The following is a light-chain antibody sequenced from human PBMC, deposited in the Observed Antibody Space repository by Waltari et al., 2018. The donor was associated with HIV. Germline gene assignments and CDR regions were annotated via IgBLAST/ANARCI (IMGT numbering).Light chain of an antibody. CDR3: QQYATASFT. CDR1: QSVSSSY. V-gene: IGKV3-20*01. J-gene: IGKJ3*01. Sequence: DIVLTQSPGTLSLSPGERATLSCRASQSVSSSYLAWYQQKSGQAPRLLTYGASSRAAGIPDRFSGSGSGTDFSLTIRRLEPEDFAVYFCQQYATASFTFGPGTKVDIK. CDR2: GAS.